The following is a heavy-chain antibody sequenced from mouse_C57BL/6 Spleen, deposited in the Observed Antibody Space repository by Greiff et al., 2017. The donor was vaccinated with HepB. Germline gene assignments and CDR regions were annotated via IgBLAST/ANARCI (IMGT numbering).Heavy chain of an antibody. V-gene: IGHV1-82*01. CDR1: GYAFSSSW. CDR3: ASGDSSGTPY. J-gene: IGHJ3*01. CDR2: IYPGDGDT. Sequence: VQLQQSGPELVKPGASVKISCKASGYAFSSSWMNWVKQRPGKGLEWIGRIYPGDGDTNYNGKFKGKATLTADKSSSTAYMQLSSLTSEDSAVYFCASGDSSGTPYWGQGTLVTVAA. D-gene: IGHD3-2*02.